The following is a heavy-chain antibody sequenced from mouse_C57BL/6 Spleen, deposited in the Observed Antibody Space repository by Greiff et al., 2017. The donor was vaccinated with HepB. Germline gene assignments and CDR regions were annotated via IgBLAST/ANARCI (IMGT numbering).Heavy chain of an antibody. CDR1: GYTFTDYY. CDR2: INPNNGGT. V-gene: IGHV1-26*01. J-gene: IGHJ4*01. D-gene: IGHD5-1*01. Sequence: EVQLQQSGPELVKPGASVKISCKASGYTFTDYYMNWVKQSHGKSLEWIGDINPNNGGTSYNQKFKGKATLTVDKSSSTAYMERRSLTSEDSAVYYCARKYLYYAMDYWGQGTSVTVSS. CDR3: ARKYLYYAMDY.